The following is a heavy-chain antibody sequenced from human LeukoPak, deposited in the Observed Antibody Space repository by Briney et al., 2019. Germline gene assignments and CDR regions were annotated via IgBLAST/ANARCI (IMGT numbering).Heavy chain of an antibody. CDR1: GGSISSDTYY. J-gene: IGHJ4*02. CDR3: ARPLRSGYDSEDY. V-gene: IGHV4-39*01. CDR2: IYYSGST. D-gene: IGHD5-12*01. Sequence: PSETLSLTCTVSGGSISSDTYYWGWIRQPPGKGLEWIGNIYYSGSTYYNPSLKSRVTISVDTSKNQFSLKLSSVTAADTAVYYCARPLRSGYDSEDYWGQGTLVTVSS.